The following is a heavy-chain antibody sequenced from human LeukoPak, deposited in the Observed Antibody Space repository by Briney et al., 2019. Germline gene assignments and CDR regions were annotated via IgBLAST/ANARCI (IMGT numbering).Heavy chain of an antibody. CDR3: EAYGSV. J-gene: IGHJ4*02. CDR1: GLIFSNYW. V-gene: IGHV3-7*03. CDR2: IKEDGSET. Sequence: GGSLRLSCAASGLIFSNYWMTWGRQAPGKGLEWVANIKEDGSETYYVDSVKGRFTISRDNDKNTLYLQMNSLRAEDTAVYYCEAYGSVWGQGTLVIVSS. D-gene: IGHD3-10*01.